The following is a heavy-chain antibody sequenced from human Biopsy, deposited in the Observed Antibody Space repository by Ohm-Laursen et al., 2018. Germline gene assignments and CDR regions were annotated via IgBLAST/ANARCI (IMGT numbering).Heavy chain of an antibody. Sequence: TLSLTCPVSGDPINSYYWNWIRQPPGKRLEWIGNIYYSGSTNFNPSLKSRVTISVDTSKNQFSLKLSSVTAADTAVYFCARGSSYGYDFDYWGQGTLVAVSS. J-gene: IGHJ4*02. V-gene: IGHV4-59*01. CDR1: GDPINSYY. D-gene: IGHD5-18*01. CDR3: ARGSSYGYDFDY. CDR2: IYYSGST.